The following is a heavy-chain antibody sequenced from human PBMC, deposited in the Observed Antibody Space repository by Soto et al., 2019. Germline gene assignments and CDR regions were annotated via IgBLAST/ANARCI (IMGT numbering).Heavy chain of an antibody. CDR2: MNPNSGNT. J-gene: IGHJ1*01. Sequence: GASVKVSCKASGYTFTSYDINWVRRATGQGLEWMGWMNPNSGNTGYAQKFQGRVTMTRNTSISTAYMELSSLRSEDTAVYYCAIGPRVGVVVVAATTIYFQHWGQGTLVTVSS. V-gene: IGHV1-8*01. D-gene: IGHD2-15*01. CDR3: AIGPRVGVVVVAATTIYFQH. CDR1: GYTFTSYD.